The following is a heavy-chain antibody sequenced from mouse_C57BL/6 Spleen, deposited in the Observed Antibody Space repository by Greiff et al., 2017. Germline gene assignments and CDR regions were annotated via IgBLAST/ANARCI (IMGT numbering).Heavy chain of an antibody. CDR1: GYSFTSYY. CDR3: ARSDYGYDWYFDV. Sequence: QVQLQQSGPELVKPGASVKISCKASGYSFTSYYIHWVKQRPGQGLEWIGWIYPGSGNTKYNEKFKGKATLTADTSSSTAYMQLSSLTSEDSAVYYCARSDYGYDWYFDVWATGTTVTVSS. CDR2: IYPGSGNT. V-gene: IGHV1-66*01. J-gene: IGHJ1*03. D-gene: IGHD2-2*01.